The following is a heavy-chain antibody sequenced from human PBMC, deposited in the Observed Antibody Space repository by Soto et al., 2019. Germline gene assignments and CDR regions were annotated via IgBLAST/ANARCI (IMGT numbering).Heavy chain of an antibody. CDR1: GFSLSTSGVG. D-gene: IGHD3-9*01. V-gene: IGHV2-5*02. CDR3: AHRGDWPRVYYDY. CDR2: IYGDDDK. Sequence: GSGPTLVNPTQTLTLTCTFSGFSLSTSGVGVGWFRQPPGKALEWLALIYGDDDKRYIPSLKSRLTITKDTSKNQVALRLTNMDTVDTATYYCAHRGDWPRVYYDYWGQGTQVTVS. J-gene: IGHJ4*02.